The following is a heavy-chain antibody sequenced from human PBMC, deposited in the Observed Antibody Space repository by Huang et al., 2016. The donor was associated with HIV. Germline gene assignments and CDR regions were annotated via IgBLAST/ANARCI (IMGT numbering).Heavy chain of an antibody. V-gene: IGHV1-69*01. Sequence: QVQLVQSGAEVKKPGSSVKVSCKDSGGAFRTFAIGWLRQDPGQGLEWRGWVIPTLGTANYAQKFQGRVTIIADESTSTAYMELSSLRSEDTAVYYCATVDYYDTSGPQRGYFDNWGQGTLVTVSS. CDR2: VIPTLGTA. J-gene: IGHJ4*02. CDR1: GGAFRTFA. D-gene: IGHD3-22*01. CDR3: ATVDYYDTSGPQRGYFDN.